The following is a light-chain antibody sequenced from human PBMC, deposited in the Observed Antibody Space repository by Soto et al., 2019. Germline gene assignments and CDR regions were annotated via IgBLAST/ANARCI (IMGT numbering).Light chain of an antibody. CDR2: GAS. V-gene: IGKV3-20*01. Sequence: ERVMKQSPGTLSVSPGERATLSCRASQSVDANIAWYQQKPGQAPRLLIFGASIRVTGIPDRFIGSGSGTDFTLTISRLESEDFAVYYCQHYVTSLTTFGQGTKVDIK. CDR1: QSVDAN. J-gene: IGKJ1*01. CDR3: QHYVTSLTT.